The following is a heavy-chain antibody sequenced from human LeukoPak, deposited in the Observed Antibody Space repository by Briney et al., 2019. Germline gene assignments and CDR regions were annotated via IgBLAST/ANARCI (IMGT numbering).Heavy chain of an antibody. Sequence: GSSVKVSCKASGVTFSDFAISWVRQAPGQGLEWMGRTIPMLDVPNYAQKFQGRVTISADESTNTAYMELSSLRSEDTAVYYCAGDRPNWKFEVDLFDGWGQGTLVVVSS. V-gene: IGHV1-69*04. CDR3: AGDRPNWKFEVDLFDG. J-gene: IGHJ4*02. CDR2: TIPMLDVP. D-gene: IGHD1-1*01. CDR1: GVTFSDFA.